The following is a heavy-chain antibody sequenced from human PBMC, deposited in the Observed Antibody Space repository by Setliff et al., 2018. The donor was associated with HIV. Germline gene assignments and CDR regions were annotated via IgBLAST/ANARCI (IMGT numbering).Heavy chain of an antibody. V-gene: IGHV4-59*08. Sequence: SETLSLTCTVSGDSISTDYWTWIRQPPGKGLEWIGYIYNSASTSYNPALKSRVTISVDTSKNQFSLKLSSVTAADTAVYYCARHSPSDYWGQGTLVTVSS. CDR2: IYNSAST. J-gene: IGHJ4*02. CDR1: GDSISTDY. CDR3: ARHSPSDY.